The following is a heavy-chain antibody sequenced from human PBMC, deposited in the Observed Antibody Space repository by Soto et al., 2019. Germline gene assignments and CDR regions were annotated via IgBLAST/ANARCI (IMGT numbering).Heavy chain of an antibody. CDR2: INPSGGST. D-gene: IGHD2-15*01. J-gene: IGHJ6*02. CDR1: GYTFTSYY. Sequence: ASVKVSCKASGYTFTSYYMHWVRQAPGQGLEWMGIINPSGGSTTSAQNFQGRVTMTRDTSTGTVYMELSSLRSEDTAVYYCARDRGGGGYCSGGKCYYHGMDVWGQGTTVTVS. CDR3: ARDRGGGGYCSGGKCYYHGMDV. V-gene: IGHV1-46*01.